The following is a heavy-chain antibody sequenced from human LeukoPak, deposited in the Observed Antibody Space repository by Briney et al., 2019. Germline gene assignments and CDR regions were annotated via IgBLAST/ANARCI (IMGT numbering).Heavy chain of an antibody. CDR2: VSYDGGSK. V-gene: IGHV3-30-3*01. Sequence: GGSLRLSCAASGFAFSSYAMHWVRQGPGKGLEWVALVSYDGGSKYYADSVKGRITISRDNAKNSLFLQMNNLRAEDTAVYYCARDFWYYYDSSGFDAFDIWGQGTMVTVSS. J-gene: IGHJ3*02. CDR3: ARDFWYYYDSSGFDAFDI. D-gene: IGHD3-22*01. CDR1: GFAFSSYA.